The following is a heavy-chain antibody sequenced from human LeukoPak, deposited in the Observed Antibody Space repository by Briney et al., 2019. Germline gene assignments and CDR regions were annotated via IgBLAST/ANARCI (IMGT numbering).Heavy chain of an antibody. D-gene: IGHD3-10*01. CDR2: ISSSSSYI. CDR3: ARDSLWFGEFLSDY. Sequence: GGSLRLSCAASGFTFSDYYMSWIRQAPGKGLEWVSSISSSSSYIYYADSVKGRFTISRDNAKNSLYLQMNSLRAEDTAVYYCARDSLWFGEFLSDYWGQGTLVTVSS. CDR1: GFTFSDYY. V-gene: IGHV3-11*06. J-gene: IGHJ4*02.